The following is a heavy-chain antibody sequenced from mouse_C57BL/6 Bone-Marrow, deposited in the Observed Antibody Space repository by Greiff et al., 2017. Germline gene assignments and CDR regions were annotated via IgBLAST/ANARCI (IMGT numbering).Heavy chain of an antibody. CDR2: IRNKANNHAT. V-gene: IGHV6-6*01. Sequence: EVKVVESGGGLVQPGGSMKLSCAASGFTFSDAWMDWVRQSPEKGLEWVAEIRNKANNHATYYAESVKGRFTISRDDSKSSVYLQMNSLRAEDTGIYYCTPLYGNYLYWYFDVWGTGTTVTVSS. CDR1: GFTFSDAW. D-gene: IGHD2-1*01. CDR3: TPLYGNYLYWYFDV. J-gene: IGHJ1*03.